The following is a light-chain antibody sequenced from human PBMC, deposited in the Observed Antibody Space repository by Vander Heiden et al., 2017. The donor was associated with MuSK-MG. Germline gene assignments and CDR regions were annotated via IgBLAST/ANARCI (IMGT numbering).Light chain of an antibody. J-gene: IGLJ1*01. Sequence: QSALTQPPSASGSPGQSVTISCTGTSSDVGGYNYVSWYQQHPGKAPKLMSYEGSKRPSGVPDRFSGSKSGNTASLTVSGLQAEDEADYYCCSDAGSSNFVFGTGTKVTVL. CDR1: SSDVGGYNY. V-gene: IGLV2-8*01. CDR3: CSDAGSSNFV. CDR2: EGS.